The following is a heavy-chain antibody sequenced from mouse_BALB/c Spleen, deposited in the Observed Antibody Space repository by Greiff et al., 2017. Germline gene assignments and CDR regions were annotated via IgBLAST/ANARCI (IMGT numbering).Heavy chain of an antibody. V-gene: IGHV3-8*02. CDR3: ARPPHPTMITTRAMDY. Sequence: DVKLQESGPSLVKPSQTLSLTCSVTGDSITSGYWNWIRKFPGNKLEYMGYISYSGSTYYNPSLKSRISITRDTSKNQYYLQLNSVTTEDTATYYCARPPHPTMITTRAMDYWGQGTSVTVSS. CDR2: ISYSGST. D-gene: IGHD2-4*01. CDR1: GDSITSGY. J-gene: IGHJ4*01.